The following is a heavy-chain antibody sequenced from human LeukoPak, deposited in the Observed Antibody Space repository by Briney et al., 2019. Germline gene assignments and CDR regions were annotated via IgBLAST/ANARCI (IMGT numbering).Heavy chain of an antibody. D-gene: IGHD6-13*01. V-gene: IGHV3-43*01. CDR1: GFTFDHYS. Sequence: GGSLRLSCAASGFTFDHYSMHWVRQAPGKGLAWVSLISWDGGSTYYADSVKGRFTISRDNSKNSLSLQMNSLRAEDTALYYCARLDKGSWYSDFWGQGTLVTVSS. CDR2: ISWDGGST. J-gene: IGHJ4*02. CDR3: ARLDKGSWYSDF.